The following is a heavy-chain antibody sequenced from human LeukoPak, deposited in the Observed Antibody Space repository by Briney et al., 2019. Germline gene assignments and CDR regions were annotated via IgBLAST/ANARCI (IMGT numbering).Heavy chain of an antibody. D-gene: IGHD3-22*01. Sequence: PGGSLRLSCAASGFTLSDYYMSWIRQAPGKGLEWVSYISSSGSTIYYADSVKGRFTISRDNAKNSLYLQMNSLRAEDTAVYYCARDSPSGYYDSSGDAFDIWGQGTMVTVSS. CDR3: ARDSPSGYYDSSGDAFDI. CDR2: ISSSGSTI. CDR1: GFTLSDYY. V-gene: IGHV3-11*01. J-gene: IGHJ3*02.